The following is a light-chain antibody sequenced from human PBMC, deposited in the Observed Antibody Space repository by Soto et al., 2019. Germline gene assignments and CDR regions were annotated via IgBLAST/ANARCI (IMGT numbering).Light chain of an antibody. Sequence: EVVMTQSPAILSVSPGERVTLSCRASQSVGINVAWYQQKPGQAPRLLIYGASTRATGSPDRFSASGSATEFTLTISSLQSEDFAVYYCQQYNNWLGTFGQGTKVDIK. J-gene: IGKJ1*01. CDR1: QSVGIN. CDR3: QQYNNWLGT. CDR2: GAS. V-gene: IGKV3-15*01.